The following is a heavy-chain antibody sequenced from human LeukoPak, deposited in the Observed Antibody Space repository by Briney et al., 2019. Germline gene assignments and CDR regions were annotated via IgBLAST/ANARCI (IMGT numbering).Heavy chain of an antibody. Sequence: GGSVRLSCAASGFTFSSYGMHWVRQAPGKGLEWVANIKQDGSERYYVDSVKGRFTISRDNARNSPYLQMNSLRAEDTAVYYCARGPSGGNGFSYWGQGTLVTVSS. CDR3: ARGPSGGNGFSY. CDR2: IKQDGSER. D-gene: IGHD4-23*01. CDR1: GFTFSSYG. J-gene: IGHJ4*02. V-gene: IGHV3-7*04.